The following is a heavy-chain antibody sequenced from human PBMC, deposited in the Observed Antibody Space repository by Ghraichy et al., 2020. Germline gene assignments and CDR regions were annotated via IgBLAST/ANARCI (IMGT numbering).Heavy chain of an antibody. CDR3: ARDGKGMDV. CDR1: GFTFSSYA. CDR2: IWYDGSNK. V-gene: IGHV3-33*01. J-gene: IGHJ6*02. Sequence: GGSLRLSCAASGFTFSSYAMHWVRQAPGKGLEWVAVIWYDGSNKYYADSVKGRFTISRDNSKNTLYLQMNSLRGEDTAVYYCARDGKGMDVWGQGTTVTVSS.